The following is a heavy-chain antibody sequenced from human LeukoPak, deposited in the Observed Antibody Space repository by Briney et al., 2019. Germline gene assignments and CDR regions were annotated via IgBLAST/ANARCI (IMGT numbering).Heavy chain of an antibody. V-gene: IGHV3-9*01. Sequence: SLRLSCAASGFTFDDYAMHWVRQAPGKGLEWVSGISWNSGSIGYADSVKGRFTISRDNAKNSLYLQMNSLRAEDTALYYCAKDEGDVGATSDYWGQGTLVTVSS. CDR1: GFTFDDYA. J-gene: IGHJ4*02. CDR3: AKDEGDVGATSDY. CDR2: ISWNSGSI. D-gene: IGHD1-26*01.